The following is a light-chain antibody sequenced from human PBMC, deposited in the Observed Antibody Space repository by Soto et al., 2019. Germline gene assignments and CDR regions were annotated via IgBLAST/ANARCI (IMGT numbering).Light chain of an antibody. CDR1: RSIGTN. CDR3: QQYGSSSLT. J-gene: IGKJ3*01. CDR2: GAS. V-gene: IGKV3-20*01. Sequence: EIVMAQSPATLSVSPGERATLSCRASRSIGTNLAWYQQKPGQAPRLLIYGASSRATGIPDRFSGSGSGTDFTLTISRLEPEDFAVYYCQQYGSSSLTFGPGTKVDIK.